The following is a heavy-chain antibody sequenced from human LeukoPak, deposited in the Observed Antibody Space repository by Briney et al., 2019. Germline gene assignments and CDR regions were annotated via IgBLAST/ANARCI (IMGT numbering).Heavy chain of an antibody. Sequence: GGSLRLSCAASGFTFNTYSMHWVRQAPGKGLEWISYITSDSRAIYYADSVKGRFTISRDNAKKSLYLQMNSLRAEDTAVYYCARGFYCSSTSCSRGAFDIWGQGTMVTVSS. CDR2: ITSDSRAI. D-gene: IGHD2-2*01. J-gene: IGHJ3*02. V-gene: IGHV3-21*05. CDR1: GFTFNTYS. CDR3: ARGFYCSSTSCSRGAFDI.